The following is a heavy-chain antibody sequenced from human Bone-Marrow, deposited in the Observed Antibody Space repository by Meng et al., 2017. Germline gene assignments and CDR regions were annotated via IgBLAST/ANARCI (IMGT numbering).Heavy chain of an antibody. CDR1: GYTFTGYY. Sequence: ASVKVSCKASGYTFTGYYMHWVRQAPGQGLEWMGRINPNSGGTNYAQKFQGRVTMTRDTSISTAYMELSRLRSDDPAVYYCARVLDCSGGSCQYYFDYWGQGTLVTVSS. CDR2: INPNSGGT. J-gene: IGHJ4*02. D-gene: IGHD2-15*01. V-gene: IGHV1-2*06. CDR3: ARVLDCSGGSCQYYFDY.